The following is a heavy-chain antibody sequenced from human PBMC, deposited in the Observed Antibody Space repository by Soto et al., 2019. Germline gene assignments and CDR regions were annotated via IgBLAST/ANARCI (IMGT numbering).Heavy chain of an antibody. Sequence: GESLKISCTGSGYAFTSYWIAWVRQMPGKGLEWMGIIYPGDSDTRYSPSFQGQVTISADKSITTAYLQWSSLKASDTARYYCARGYCTTTICDPWFDPWGQGTLVTVSS. CDR1: GYAFTSYW. CDR2: IYPGDSDT. V-gene: IGHV5-51*01. D-gene: IGHD2-2*01. J-gene: IGHJ5*02. CDR3: ARGYCTTTICDPWFDP.